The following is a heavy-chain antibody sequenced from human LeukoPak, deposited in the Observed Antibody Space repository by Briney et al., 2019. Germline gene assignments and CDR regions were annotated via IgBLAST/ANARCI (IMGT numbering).Heavy chain of an antibody. CDR3: ARLPIAAAGTSYFDY. CDR2: IYPGDSDT. J-gene: IGHJ4*02. Sequence: LGESLKISCKGSGYSFTSYWIGWVRQMPGKGLEWMGIIYPGDSDTRYSPSFQGQVTISADKSISTAYLQWSSLKASDTAMYYCARLPIAAAGTSYFDYWGQGTLVTVSS. CDR1: GYSFTSYW. V-gene: IGHV5-51*01. D-gene: IGHD6-13*01.